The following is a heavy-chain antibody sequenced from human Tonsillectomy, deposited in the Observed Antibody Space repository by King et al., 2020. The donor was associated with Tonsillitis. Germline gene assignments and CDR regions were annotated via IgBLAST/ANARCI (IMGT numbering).Heavy chain of an antibody. CDR2: IYSGGSST. J-gene: IGHJ6*02. CDR3: AKDLLFTMLRGIIEENYYYYAMDV. CDR1: GFTFSSYA. D-gene: IGHD3-10*01. V-gene: IGHV3-23*03. Sequence: VQLVESGGGLVQPGGSLRLSCAASGFTFSSYAMSWVRQAPGKGLEWVSVIYSGGSSTYYADSVKGRFTISRDNSKNTLYLQMNSLRAEDTAVYYCAKDLLFTMLRGIIEENYYYYAMDVWGQGTTVTVSS.